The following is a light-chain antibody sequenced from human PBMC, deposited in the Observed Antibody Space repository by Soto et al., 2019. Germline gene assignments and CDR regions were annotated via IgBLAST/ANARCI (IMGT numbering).Light chain of an antibody. CDR3: GSYTPSSTYV. CDR1: SSDIGDYNY. J-gene: IGLJ1*01. CDR2: EVS. V-gene: IGLV2-14*01. Sequence: QSVLTQPASVSGSPGQSITISCTGTSSDIGDYNYVSWYQQHPGKAPKLMIYEVSNRPSGVSNRFSGSKSGNTASLTISGLQAEDEADYYCGSYTPSSTYVFGTGTKLTVL.